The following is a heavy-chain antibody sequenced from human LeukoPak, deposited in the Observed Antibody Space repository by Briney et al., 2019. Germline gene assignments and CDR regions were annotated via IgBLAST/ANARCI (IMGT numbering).Heavy chain of an antibody. CDR3: ARTYSSGWYPTTRYQYFDY. CDR2: MNPNSGNP. Sequence: ASVKVSCKASGYTFTSYDINWVRQATGQGLEWMGWMNPNSGNPGYAQKFQGRVTMTRNTSISTAYMELSSLRSEDTAVYYCARTYSSGWYPTTRYQYFDYWGQGTLVTVSS. V-gene: IGHV1-8*01. J-gene: IGHJ4*02. D-gene: IGHD6-19*01. CDR1: GYTFTSYD.